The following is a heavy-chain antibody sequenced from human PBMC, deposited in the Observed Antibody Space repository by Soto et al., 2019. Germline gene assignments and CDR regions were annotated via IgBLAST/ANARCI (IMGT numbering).Heavy chain of an antibody. V-gene: IGHV4-59*08. D-gene: IGHD3-3*01. CDR3: ARHSKKPGDFDYYYGMDV. CDR1: GGSMSPYY. Sequence: PSETLSLTCTVSGGSMSPYYWSWIRQPPGKGLEWIANIYYRENTNYNPSFESRVTISIDTSKNQFSLKLNSMTAADTAVYYCARHSKKPGDFDYYYGMDVWGQGTTVTVSS. CDR2: IYYRENT. J-gene: IGHJ6*02.